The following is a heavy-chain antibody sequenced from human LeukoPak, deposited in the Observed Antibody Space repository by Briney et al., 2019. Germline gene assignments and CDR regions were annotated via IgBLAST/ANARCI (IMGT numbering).Heavy chain of an antibody. J-gene: IGHJ4*02. V-gene: IGHV3-33*01. D-gene: IGHD2-15*01. CDR1: GFTFSSYG. CDR3: ARDEAWSLDY. Sequence: GGSLRLSCAASGFTFSSYGMHWVRQAPGKGLEWVAAIWYDGSNKYYADSVKGRFTISRDNSKNTLYLQMNSLRAEDTAVYYCARDEAWSLDYWGQGTLVTVSS. CDR2: IWYDGSNK.